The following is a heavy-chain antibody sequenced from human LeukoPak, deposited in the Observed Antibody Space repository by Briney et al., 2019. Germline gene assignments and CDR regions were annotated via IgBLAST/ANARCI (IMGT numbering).Heavy chain of an antibody. D-gene: IGHD6-13*01. CDR1: GYTFTSYY. CDR2: INPSGGST. Sequence: ASVKASCKASGYTFTSYYMRWVRQAPGQGLEWMGIINPSGGSTSYAQKFQGRVTMTRDTSISTAYMELSRLRSDDTAVYYCARAGIARSHYFLFPFDYWGQGTLVTVSS. J-gene: IGHJ4*02. V-gene: IGHV1-46*01. CDR3: ARAGIARSHYFLFPFDY.